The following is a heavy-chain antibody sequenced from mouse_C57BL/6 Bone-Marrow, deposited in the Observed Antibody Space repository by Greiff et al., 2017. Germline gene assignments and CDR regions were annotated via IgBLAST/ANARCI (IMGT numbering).Heavy chain of an antibody. CDR3: ARAGNWDVRFAY. Sequence: EVQLQQSGPELVKPGASVKISCKASGYTFTDYYMNWVKQSHGKSLEWIGDINPNNGGTSYNQKFKGKATLTVDKSSSTAYMELRSLTSEDSAVYYCARAGNWDVRFAYWGQGTLVTVSA. CDR1: GYTFTDYY. CDR2: INPNNGGT. D-gene: IGHD4-1*01. J-gene: IGHJ3*01. V-gene: IGHV1-26*01.